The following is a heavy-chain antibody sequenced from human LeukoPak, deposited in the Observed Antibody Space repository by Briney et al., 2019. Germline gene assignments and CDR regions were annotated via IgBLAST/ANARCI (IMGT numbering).Heavy chain of an antibody. D-gene: IGHD6-6*01. J-gene: IGHJ4*02. CDR1: GFTFSDYY. CDR3: ARASSIVARPLDY. Sequence: GGSLRLSCAASGFTFSDYYMSWIRQAPGKGLEWVSYISSSGSTIYYADSVKGRFPISRDNAKNSLYLQMNSLRAEDTAVYYCARASSIVARPLDYWGQGTLVTVS. CDR2: ISSSGSTI. V-gene: IGHV3-11*01.